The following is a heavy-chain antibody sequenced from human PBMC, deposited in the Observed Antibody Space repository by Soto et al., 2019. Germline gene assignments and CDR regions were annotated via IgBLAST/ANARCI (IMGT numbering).Heavy chain of an antibody. CDR2: MNPGSGDT. CDR1: GYSFTNNA. CDR3: ARMATFGSLNWFDP. V-gene: IGHV1-8*01. Sequence: SVEFYCQASGYSFTNNAVTWVRQATGQGLEWMGWMNPGSGDTGYAQKFQGRVTMTRDISIATAYMELSSLRSDDTAIYYCARMATFGSLNWFDPWGQETLVTVSS. D-gene: IGHD3-16*01. J-gene: IGHJ5*02.